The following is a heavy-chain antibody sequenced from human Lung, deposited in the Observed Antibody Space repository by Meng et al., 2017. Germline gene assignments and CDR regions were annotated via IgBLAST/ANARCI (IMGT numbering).Heavy chain of an antibody. Sequence: QLQLQEPGPGLVKPWETLSLTRTVSGGSITSSSYSCGWIRQPPGKGLEWIGYIYYSGTTYYNPSLKSRATISEDTAKNQFSLNLSSVTAADTAVYYCARQVNSDGYPRYFDFWGQGTLVTVSS. J-gene: IGHJ4*02. D-gene: IGHD5-24*01. CDR3: ARQVNSDGYPRYFDF. V-gene: IGHV4-39*01. CDR1: GGSITSSSYS. CDR2: IYYSGTT.